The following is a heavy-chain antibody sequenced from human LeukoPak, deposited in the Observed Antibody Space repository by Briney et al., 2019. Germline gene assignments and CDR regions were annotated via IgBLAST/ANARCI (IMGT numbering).Heavy chain of an antibody. V-gene: IGHV4-61*01. CDR3: AAVEANAFDI. D-gene: IGHD5-24*01. CDR2: IYYSGST. J-gene: IGHJ3*02. CDR1: GGSISSGSYY. Sequence: PSETLSLTCTVSGGSISSGSYYWSWIRQPPGKGLEWIGYIYYSGSTSYNPSLKSRVTISVDTSKNQFSLKLSSVTAADTAVYYCAAVEANAFDIWGQGTMVTVSS.